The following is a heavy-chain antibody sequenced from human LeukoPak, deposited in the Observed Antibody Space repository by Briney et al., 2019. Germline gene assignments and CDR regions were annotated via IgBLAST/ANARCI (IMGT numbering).Heavy chain of an antibody. D-gene: IGHD4-17*01. CDR3: ARGGRAYGDPRFDP. CDR2: INPSGGRT. CDR1: GYTFNSYY. J-gene: IGHJ5*02. Sequence: GASVKVSCKASGYTFNSYYMHWVRQAPGQGLEWMGTINPSGGRTNYAQKFQGRVTMTRDTSTRTIYIELYSLRSDDTAVYYCARGGRAYGDPRFDPWGQGTLVTVSS. V-gene: IGHV1-46*02.